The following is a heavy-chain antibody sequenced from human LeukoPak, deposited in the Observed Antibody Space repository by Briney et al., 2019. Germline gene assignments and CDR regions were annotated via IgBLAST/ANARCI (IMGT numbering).Heavy chain of an antibody. CDR1: GFTFSSYE. V-gene: IGHV3-48*03. CDR2: ISSSGSTI. J-gene: IGHJ3*02. Sequence: GGSLRLSCAASGFTFSSYEMNWVRQAPGKGLEWVSYISSSGSTIYYADSVKGRFTISRDNAKNSLYLQMNSLRAEDTAVYYCARKGFDILTGYYEPEPIWGQGTMVTVSS. D-gene: IGHD3-9*01. CDR3: ARKGFDILTGYYEPEPI.